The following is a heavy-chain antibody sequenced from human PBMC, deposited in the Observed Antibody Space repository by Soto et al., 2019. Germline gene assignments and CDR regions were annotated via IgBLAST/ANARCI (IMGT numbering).Heavy chain of an antibody. J-gene: IGHJ4*02. D-gene: IGHD2-2*01. CDR3: ARQGYCSTTACYAVDY. CDR1: GYSFSNWW. V-gene: IGHV5-51*01. CDR2: IYPSDSQT. Sequence: GESLKISCKGSGYSFSNWWIAWVRQMPGKGLEYMGIIYPSDSQTRYSPSFQGQVTISADKSISTAYLQWSSLKASDTAMYFCARQGYCSTTACYAVDYWGQGTLVTVSS.